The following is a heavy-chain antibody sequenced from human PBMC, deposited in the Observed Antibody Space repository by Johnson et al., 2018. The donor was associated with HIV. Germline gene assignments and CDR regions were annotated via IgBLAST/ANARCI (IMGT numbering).Heavy chain of an antibody. CDR2: TRYDGSKT. D-gene: IGHD3-22*01. CDR1: GFSFSSYG. V-gene: IGHV3-30*02. Sequence: QVQLVESGGGVVQPGGSLRLSCAATGFSFSSYGMHWVRQAPGKGLEWVAFTRYDGSKTYYGDSVRGRFTISRDNSKKTLYLEINSLRTEDTAIYFCAKETRDSRSAFDVWGQGTMVTVSS. J-gene: IGHJ3*01. CDR3: AKETRDSRSAFDV.